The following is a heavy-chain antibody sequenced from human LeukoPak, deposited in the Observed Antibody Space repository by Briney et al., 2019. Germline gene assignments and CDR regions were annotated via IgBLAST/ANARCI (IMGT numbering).Heavy chain of an antibody. Sequence: GGSLRLSCATSGFTFKNYNMHWVRQAPGKGLEWVAFIHHDGSDKYLSDSVKGRFTISRDNSKNTLYLQINSLRDEDTAVYYCGRDNWGLDYWGQGTQVTVSS. J-gene: IGHJ4*02. CDR3: GRDNWGLDY. CDR1: GFTFKNYN. D-gene: IGHD7-27*01. V-gene: IGHV3-30*02. CDR2: IHHDGSDK.